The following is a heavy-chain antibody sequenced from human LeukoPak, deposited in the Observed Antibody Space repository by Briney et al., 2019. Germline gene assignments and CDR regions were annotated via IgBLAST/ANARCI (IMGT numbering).Heavy chain of an antibody. CDR1: GFTFSSYS. CDR3: ARGSKGITIFGVVTNFDY. V-gene: IGHV3-21*01. J-gene: IGHJ4*02. CDR2: ISSSSSYI. D-gene: IGHD3-3*01. Sequence: GGSLRLSCAASGFTFSSYSMNWVRQAPGKGLEWVSSISSSSSYIYYADSVKGRFTISRDNAKNSLYLQMNSLRAEDTAVYYCARGSKGITIFGVVTNFDYWGQGTLVTVSS.